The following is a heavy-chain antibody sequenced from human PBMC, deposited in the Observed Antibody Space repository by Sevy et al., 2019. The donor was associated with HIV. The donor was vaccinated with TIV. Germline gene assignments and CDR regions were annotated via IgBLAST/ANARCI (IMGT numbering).Heavy chain of an antibody. CDR2: ISGLCNYI. CDR3: ARLGSSGWAGMDV. V-gene: IGHV3-21*01. J-gene: IGHJ6*02. Sequence: GGSLRLSCVASGFTFSTYSMNWVRQAPGKGLEWVSSISGLCNYIYYSDSVRGRFTISRDNAKNSLYLQMNSLRAEDTALYYCARLGSSGWAGMDVWGQGTTVTVSS. D-gene: IGHD6-19*01. CDR1: GFTFSTYS.